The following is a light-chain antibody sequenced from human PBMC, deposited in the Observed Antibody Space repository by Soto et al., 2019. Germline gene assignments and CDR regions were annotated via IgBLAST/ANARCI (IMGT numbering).Light chain of an antibody. CDR2: WAS. J-gene: IGKJ1*01. CDR3: QQYYRTPPA. V-gene: IGKV4-1*01. Sequence: DIVMTQSPDSLAVSLGERATINCKSSQRVLYSSNNKNYLAWYQQKPGQPPKLLIYWASTRESGVPDRFSGSGSGTEFTLTISSLQAVDVAVYYCQQYYRTPPAFGQGTKVEIK. CDR1: QRVLYSSNNKNY.